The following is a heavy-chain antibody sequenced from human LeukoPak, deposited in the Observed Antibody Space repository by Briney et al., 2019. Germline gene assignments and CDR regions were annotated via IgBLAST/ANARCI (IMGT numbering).Heavy chain of an antibody. Sequence: PGRSLRLSCAASGFTFSSYAMHWVRQAPGKGLEWVAVISYDGSNKYYADSVKGRFTISRDNSKNTLYLQMNSLRAEDTAVYYCARDLHYYDRGPSVYYYYYMDVWGKGTTVTVSS. CDR1: GFTFSSYA. CDR3: ARDLHYYDRGPSVYYYYYMDV. D-gene: IGHD3-22*01. V-gene: IGHV3-30*04. CDR2: ISYDGSNK. J-gene: IGHJ6*03.